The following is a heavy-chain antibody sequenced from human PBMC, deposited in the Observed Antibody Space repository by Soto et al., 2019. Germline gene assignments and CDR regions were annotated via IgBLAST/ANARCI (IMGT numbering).Heavy chain of an antibody. Sequence: SETLSLTCTVSGASISGFYWSWIRKSAGKGLESIGRIYATGTTDYNPSLKSRVMMSVDTSKKQFSLKLRSVTAADTAVYYCVRDGTKTLRDWFDPWGQGISVTVS. CDR3: VRDGTKTLRDWFDP. CDR2: IYATGTT. J-gene: IGHJ5*02. CDR1: GASISGFY. V-gene: IGHV4-4*07. D-gene: IGHD1-1*01.